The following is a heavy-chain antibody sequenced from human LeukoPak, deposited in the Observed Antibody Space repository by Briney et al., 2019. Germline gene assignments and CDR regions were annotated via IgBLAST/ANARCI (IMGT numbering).Heavy chain of an antibody. D-gene: IGHD3-16*01. CDR3: ARGRGAFDN. CDR1: GFTFSSYE. Sequence: GGSLRLSCAASGFTFSSYEMNWVRQAPGKGLEWVSYISSSGSTIYYADSVKGRFTISRDNAKNSLYLQMNSLKTEDTAVYYCARGRGAFDNWGQGTLVTVSS. J-gene: IGHJ4*02. CDR2: ISSSGSTI. V-gene: IGHV3-48*03.